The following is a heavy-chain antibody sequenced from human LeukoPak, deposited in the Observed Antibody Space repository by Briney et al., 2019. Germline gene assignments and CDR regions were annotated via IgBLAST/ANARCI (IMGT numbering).Heavy chain of an antibody. V-gene: IGHV4-38-2*02. D-gene: IGHD5-24*01. CDR1: GYSISSGYY. CDR2: IYHSGST. CDR3: ARERWLQAPEDY. Sequence: SETLSLTCTVSGYSISSGYYWGWIRQPPGKGLEWIGSIYHSGSTYYNPSLKSRVTISVDTSKNQFSLKLSSVTAADTAVYYCARERWLQAPEDYWGQGTLVTVSS. J-gene: IGHJ4*02.